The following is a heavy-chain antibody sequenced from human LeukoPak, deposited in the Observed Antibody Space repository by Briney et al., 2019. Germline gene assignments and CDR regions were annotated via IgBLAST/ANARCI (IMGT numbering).Heavy chain of an antibody. J-gene: IGHJ4*02. D-gene: IGHD4-17*01. CDR2: IIPILGIA. Sequence: ASVKVSCKASGGTFSSYAISWVRQAPGQGLEWMGRIIPILGIANYAQKFQGRVTITADKSTSTAYMELSSLRSEDTAVYYCARGSRDYGDNFDYWGQGTLVTVSS. CDR1: GGTFSSYA. V-gene: IGHV1-69*04. CDR3: ARGSRDYGDNFDY.